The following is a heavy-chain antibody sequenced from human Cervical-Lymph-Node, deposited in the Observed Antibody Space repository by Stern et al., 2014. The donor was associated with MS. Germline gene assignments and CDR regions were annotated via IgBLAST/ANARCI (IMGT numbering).Heavy chain of an antibody. V-gene: IGHV5-51*01. D-gene: IGHD6-19*01. Sequence: EMKLVESGAEVKKPGESLKISCKGSGYIFSTYWIAWVRQVPGRGLEWMGLIYPGDSDTIYSPSFQAPVTISADTSTSPAYLQWSGLKASDTAIYYCARPSNSGLFLQHWGQGTLVTVSS. CDR3: ARPSNSGLFLQH. J-gene: IGHJ1*01. CDR1: GYIFSTYW. CDR2: IYPGDSDT.